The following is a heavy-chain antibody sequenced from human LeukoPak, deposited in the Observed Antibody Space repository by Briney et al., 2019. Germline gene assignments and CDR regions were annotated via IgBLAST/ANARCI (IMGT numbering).Heavy chain of an antibody. J-gene: IGHJ3*02. D-gene: IGHD2-21*02. CDR3: ARGYCGGDCYDAFDI. Sequence: ASVTVSCKASGYTFTSYYMHWVRQAPGQGLEWMGIINPSGGSTSYAQKFQGRVTMTRDTSTSTVYMELSSLRSEDTAVYYCARGYCGGDCYDAFDIWGQGTMVTVSS. CDR1: GYTFTSYY. CDR2: INPSGGST. V-gene: IGHV1-46*01.